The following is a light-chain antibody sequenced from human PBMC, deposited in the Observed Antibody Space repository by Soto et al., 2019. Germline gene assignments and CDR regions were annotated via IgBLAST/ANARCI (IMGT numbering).Light chain of an antibody. V-gene: IGKV3-20*01. CDR1: QSFSSSY. J-gene: IGKJ2*01. CDR2: GAS. Sequence: EIGLTQSPGTLSLSPGERATLSCRASQSFSSSYLAWYQQKSGPAPRLLIYGASSRATGIPDRFSGSGSGTDFTLTISRLEPEDFAVYYCQQYGISLFTFGQGTKLEIK. CDR3: QQYGISLFT.